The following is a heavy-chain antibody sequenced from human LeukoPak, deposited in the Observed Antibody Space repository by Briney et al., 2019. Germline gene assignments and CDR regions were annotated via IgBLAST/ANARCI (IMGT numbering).Heavy chain of an antibody. D-gene: IGHD3-22*01. CDR2: INPSGGST. J-gene: IGHJ4*02. Sequence: ASVKVSCKASGYTFTSYYMHWVRQAPGQGLEWMGIINPSGGSTSYAQKFQGRVTMTRGMSTSTVYMELSSLRSEDTAVYYCARERYDSSGYYYFDYWGQGTLVTVSS. CDR1: GYTFTSYY. V-gene: IGHV1-46*01. CDR3: ARERYDSSGYYYFDY.